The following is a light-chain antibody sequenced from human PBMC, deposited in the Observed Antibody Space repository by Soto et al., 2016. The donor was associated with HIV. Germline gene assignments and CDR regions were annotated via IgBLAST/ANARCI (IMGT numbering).Light chain of an antibody. V-gene: IGKV1-NL1*01. CDR2: AAS. Sequence: DIQMTQSPSSLSASVGDRVTITCRASQGISNSLAWYQQKPGKAPKLLLSAASRLESGVPSRFSGSGSGTDYTLTISSLQPEDFATYYCQHYYSTPPWTFGQGTKVEIK. CDR3: QHYYSTPPWT. J-gene: IGKJ1*01. CDR1: QGISNS.